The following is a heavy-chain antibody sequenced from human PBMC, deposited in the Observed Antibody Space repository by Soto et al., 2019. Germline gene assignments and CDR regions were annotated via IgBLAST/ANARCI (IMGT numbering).Heavy chain of an antibody. Sequence: SETLSLTCSVSGASVTSDYWSWIRQPPGKGLEWIGYMHHSGTANYNPSLKSRVTISVDTSKNQFSLRLNSVTAADTAVYYCARYYDFWTGLDYWGQGTLVTVSS. J-gene: IGHJ4*02. CDR1: GASVTSDY. CDR3: ARYYDFWTGLDY. D-gene: IGHD3-3*01. CDR2: MHHSGTA. V-gene: IGHV4-59*08.